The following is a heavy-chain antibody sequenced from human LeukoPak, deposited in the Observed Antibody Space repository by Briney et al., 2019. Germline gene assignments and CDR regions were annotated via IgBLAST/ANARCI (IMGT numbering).Heavy chain of an antibody. D-gene: IGHD1-7*01. J-gene: IGHJ5*02. CDR2: IYYSGST. V-gene: IGHV4-31*03. CDR1: GGSISSGGYY. CDR3: GRLTGTTSCWFDP. Sequence: PSETLSLTCTVSGGSISSGGYYWSWIRQHPGKGLEWIGYIYYSGSTYYNPSLKSRVTISVDTSKNQFSLKLSSVTAADTAVYYCGRLTGTTSCWFDPWGQGTLVHVSS.